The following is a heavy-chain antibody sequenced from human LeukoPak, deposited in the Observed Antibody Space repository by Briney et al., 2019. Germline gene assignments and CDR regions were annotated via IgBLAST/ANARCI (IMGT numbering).Heavy chain of an antibody. CDR3: ARHRKGDPDAFDV. Sequence: PSETLSLTCTVSSGSISTYYWSWIRQSPGTGLEWIGYIYYSGTTKNNPSLKSRVTISVDTSKKQLSLRLGSVTPADTAVYYCARHRKGDPDAFDVWGQGTVVTVAS. CDR1: SGSISTYY. CDR2: IYYSGTT. J-gene: IGHJ3*01. V-gene: IGHV4-59*01.